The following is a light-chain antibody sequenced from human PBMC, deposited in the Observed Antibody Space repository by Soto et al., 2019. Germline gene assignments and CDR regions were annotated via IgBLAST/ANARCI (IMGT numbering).Light chain of an antibody. CDR3: RSFSLTTYV. CDR1: SHDVGAYNY. J-gene: IGLJ1*01. CDR2: DDS. V-gene: IGLV2-14*03. Sequence: QSVLTQPASVSGAPGQSLTISCVGTSHDVGAYNYVYWYQQRPAQAPKLIIYDDSSRPSGVSDRFSGSKSANTDSLTSAGLQSEDAADYYCRSFSLTTYVFGSGTKVTVL.